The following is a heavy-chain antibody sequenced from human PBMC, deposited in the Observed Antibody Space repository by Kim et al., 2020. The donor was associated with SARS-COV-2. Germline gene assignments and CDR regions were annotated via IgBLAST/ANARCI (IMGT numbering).Heavy chain of an antibody. D-gene: IGHD3-22*01. V-gene: IGHV1-18*01. J-gene: IGHJ4*02. CDR2: ISAYNGNT. CDR3: ALSYKYYYDSSGYYYEY. Sequence: ASVKVSCKASGYTFTSYGISWVRQAPGQGLEWMGWISAYNGNTNYAQKLQGRVTMTTDTSTSTAYMELRSLRSDDTAVYYCALSYKYYYDSSGYYYEYWGPRALVTVSS. CDR1: GYTFTSYG.